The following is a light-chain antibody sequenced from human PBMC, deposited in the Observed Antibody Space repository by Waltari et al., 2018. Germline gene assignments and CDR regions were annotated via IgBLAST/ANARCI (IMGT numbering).Light chain of an antibody. CDR3: QKYESLPAT. V-gene: IGKV3D-20*01. J-gene: IGKJ1*01. CDR1: GSVSKF. CDR2: HAS. Sequence: ASGSVSKFLAWYQQKPGQAPRLLIYHASNRASGIPDRFSGSGFGTDFSLTISRLEPEDFAVYYCQKYESLPATFGQGTKVEIK.